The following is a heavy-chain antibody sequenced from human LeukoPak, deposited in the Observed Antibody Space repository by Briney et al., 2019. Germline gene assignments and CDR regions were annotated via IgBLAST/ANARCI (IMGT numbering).Heavy chain of an antibody. V-gene: IGHV3-64*01. Sequence: PGGSLRLSCAASGFTFSSYAMHWVRQAPGKGLEYVSAISSNGGSTYYANSVKGRFTISRDNSKNTLYLQMGSLRAEDMAVYYCARASYSGMIVVAFDYWGQGTLVTVSS. D-gene: IGHD3-22*01. J-gene: IGHJ4*02. CDR2: ISSNGGST. CDR1: GFTFSSYA. CDR3: ARASYSGMIVVAFDY.